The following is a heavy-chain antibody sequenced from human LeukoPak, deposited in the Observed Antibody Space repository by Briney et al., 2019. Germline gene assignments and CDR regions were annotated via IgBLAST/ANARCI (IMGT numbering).Heavy chain of an antibody. Sequence: GGSLGLSCAASGFTFSSYAMSWVRQAPGKGLEWVSAISGSGGSTYYADSVKGRFTISRDNSKNTLYLQMNSLRAEDTAVYYCAKDLRSSSSPGSYFDYWGQGTLVTVSS. CDR3: AKDLRSSSSPGSYFDY. CDR1: GFTFSSYA. V-gene: IGHV3-23*01. D-gene: IGHD6-6*01. CDR2: ISGSGGST. J-gene: IGHJ4*02.